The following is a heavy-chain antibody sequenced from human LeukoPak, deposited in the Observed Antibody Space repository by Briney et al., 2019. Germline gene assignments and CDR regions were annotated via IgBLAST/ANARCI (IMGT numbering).Heavy chain of an antibody. D-gene: IGHD3-22*01. CDR2: ISNSGSTI. CDR3: AREKQTYYYDSTGGAFDI. V-gene: IGHV3-48*03. Sequence: GGSLRLSCAASGFTFSSYEMNWVRQAPGKGLEWVSYISNSGSTIYHADSVKGRFTISRDNAKNSLYLQMNSLRAEDTAVYYCAREKQTYYYDSTGGAFDIWGQGTMVTVSS. J-gene: IGHJ3*02. CDR1: GFTFSSYE.